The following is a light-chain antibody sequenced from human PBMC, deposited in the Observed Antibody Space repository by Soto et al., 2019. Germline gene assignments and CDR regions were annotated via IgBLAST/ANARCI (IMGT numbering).Light chain of an antibody. CDR2: AAS. CDR3: QQTYSTLFT. Sequence: DIQMTQSPSALSASVGDRVTISCRASQSISRYLNWYQQKPGKAPEPLIYAASSLQSGVPSRFSGSGSGTDFTLTISNLQPEDFATYFCQQTYSTLFTFGPGTKVELK. V-gene: IGKV1-39*01. J-gene: IGKJ3*01. CDR1: QSISRY.